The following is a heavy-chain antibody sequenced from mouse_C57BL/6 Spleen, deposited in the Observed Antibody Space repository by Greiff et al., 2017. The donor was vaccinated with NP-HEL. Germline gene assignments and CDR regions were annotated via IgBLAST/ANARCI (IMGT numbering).Heavy chain of an antibody. Sequence: QVQLKQPGTELVKPGPSVKLSCKASGYTFTSYWMHWVKQRPGQGLEWIGNINPSNGGTNYNEKFKSKATLTADNSSSTAYMPHSSLTSEVTAVYYCARWGYVCEPRFAYWGQGTLVTVSA. CDR1: GYTFTSYW. CDR2: INPSNGGT. J-gene: IGHJ3*01. CDR3: ARWGYVCEPRFAY. V-gene: IGHV1-53*01.